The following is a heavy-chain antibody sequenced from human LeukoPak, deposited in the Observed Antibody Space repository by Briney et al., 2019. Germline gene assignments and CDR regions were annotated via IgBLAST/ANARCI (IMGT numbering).Heavy chain of an antibody. CDR2: INHSGST. CDR1: GGSISSSSYY. Sequence: PSETLSLTCTVSGGSISSSSYYWGWIRQPPGKGLEWIGEINHSGSTNYNPSLKSRVTISVDTSKNQFSLKLSSVTAADTAVYYCARSHPGSRDGYNLFFNTGRRFDYWGQGTLVTVSS. CDR3: ARSHPGSRDGYNLFFNTGRRFDY. D-gene: IGHD5-24*01. V-gene: IGHV4-39*07. J-gene: IGHJ4*02.